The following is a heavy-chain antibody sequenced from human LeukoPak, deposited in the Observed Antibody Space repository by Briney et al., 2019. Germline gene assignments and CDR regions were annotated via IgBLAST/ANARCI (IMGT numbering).Heavy chain of an antibody. V-gene: IGHV3-49*04. Sequence: GESLRLSCATSGFNFGEFVVSWVRQAPGTGLEWVGFIRDKANGGTTEYAASVEGRFMIARDDSKGLAYLEMNSLKVDDTGTYYCSRGFAADWGQGALVTVSS. J-gene: IGHJ4*02. D-gene: IGHD2-15*01. CDR3: SRGFAAD. CDR2: IRDKANGGTT. CDR1: GFNFGEFV.